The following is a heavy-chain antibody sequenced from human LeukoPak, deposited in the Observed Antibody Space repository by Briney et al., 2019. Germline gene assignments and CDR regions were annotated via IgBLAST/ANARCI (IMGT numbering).Heavy chain of an antibody. J-gene: IGHJ4*02. D-gene: IGHD3-3*02. CDR2: ITTYNGNT. Sequence: SVKVSCKASGYTFTSYGINWVRQAPGQGLEWMGWITTYNGNTNYAQNLQGRVTMTTNTSTTTAYMELRSLRSDDTAVYYCATPLLATSAPDYWGQGTLVTVSS. CDR1: GYTFTSYG. V-gene: IGHV1-18*01. CDR3: ATPLLATSAPDY.